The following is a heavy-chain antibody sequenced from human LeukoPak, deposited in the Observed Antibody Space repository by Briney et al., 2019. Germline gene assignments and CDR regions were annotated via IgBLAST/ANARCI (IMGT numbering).Heavy chain of an antibody. CDR3: AISGYCSSTSCYGMDV. CDR2: IYYSGST. Sequence: SETLSLTCTVSGGSISIYYWSWIRQPPGKGLESIGYIYYSGSTNYNPSLKSRVTISVDTSKNQFSLKLSSVTAADTAVYYCAISGYCSSTSCYGMDVWGQGTTVTVSS. J-gene: IGHJ6*02. D-gene: IGHD2-2*03. CDR1: GGSISIYY. V-gene: IGHV4-59*08.